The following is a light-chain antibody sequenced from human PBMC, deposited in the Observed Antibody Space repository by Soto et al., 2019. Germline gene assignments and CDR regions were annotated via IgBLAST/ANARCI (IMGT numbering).Light chain of an antibody. Sequence: EIVLTQSPGTLSLSPGERATLSCRASLSVTSNYLAWYQQKPGQAPRLLIYGASSRATGIPDRFSGSGSGTDFTLSISRLEPEDFAVFYCQQYGSSPFTFGPGTKVDIK. CDR3: QQYGSSPFT. CDR2: GAS. CDR1: LSVTSNY. V-gene: IGKV3-20*01. J-gene: IGKJ3*01.